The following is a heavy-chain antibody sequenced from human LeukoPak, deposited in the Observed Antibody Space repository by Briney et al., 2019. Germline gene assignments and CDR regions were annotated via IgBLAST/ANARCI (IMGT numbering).Heavy chain of an antibody. CDR2: ISSSSSYI. D-gene: IGHD5-24*01. Sequence: GGSLRLSCAASGFTFSSYSMNWVRQAPGKGLVWVSSISSSSSYIYYADSVKGRFTISRDNAKNSLYLQMNSLRAEDTAVYYCAREMATITDFDYWGQGTLVTVSS. CDR3: AREMATITDFDY. CDR1: GFTFSSYS. J-gene: IGHJ4*02. V-gene: IGHV3-21*01.